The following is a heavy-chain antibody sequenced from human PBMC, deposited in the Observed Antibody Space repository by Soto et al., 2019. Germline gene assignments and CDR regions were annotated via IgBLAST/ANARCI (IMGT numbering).Heavy chain of an antibody. CDR2: INPNSGGT. Sequence: GASVKVSCKASGYTFTGYYMHWVRQAPGQGLEWMGWINPNSGGTNYAQKFQGRVTMTRDTSISTAYMELSRLRSDDTAVYYCARVLDDILSRYYYYGMDVWGQGTTVTVSS. CDR1: GYTFTGYY. CDR3: ARVLDDILSRYYYYGMDV. V-gene: IGHV1-2*02. J-gene: IGHJ6*02. D-gene: IGHD3-9*01.